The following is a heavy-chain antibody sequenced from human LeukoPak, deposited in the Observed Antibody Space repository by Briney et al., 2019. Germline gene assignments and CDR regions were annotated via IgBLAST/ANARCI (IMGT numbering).Heavy chain of an antibody. CDR3: AKDRVPGYYDY. D-gene: IGHD2-2*01. J-gene: IGHJ4*02. V-gene: IGHV3-33*06. Sequence: GGSLRLSCAASGFTFSSYGMHWVRQAPGKGLEWVAVIWYDGSNKYYADSVKGRFTISRDNSKNTLYLQMNSLRAEDTAVYYCAKDRVPGYYDYWGQGTLVTVSS. CDR1: GFTFSSYG. CDR2: IWYDGSNK.